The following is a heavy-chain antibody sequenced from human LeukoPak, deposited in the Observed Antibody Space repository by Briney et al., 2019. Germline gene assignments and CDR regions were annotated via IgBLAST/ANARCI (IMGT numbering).Heavy chain of an antibody. CDR2: INHSRST. V-gene: IGHV4-34*01. J-gene: IGHJ2*01. CDR3: ARVTYWYFDL. CDR1: GGSFSGYY. Sequence: PSETLSLTCAVYGGSFSGYYWSWIRQPPGKGLEWIGEINHSRSTNYNPSLKSRVTISVDTSKNQFSLKLSSVTAADTAVYYCARVTYWYFDLWGRGTLVTVSS.